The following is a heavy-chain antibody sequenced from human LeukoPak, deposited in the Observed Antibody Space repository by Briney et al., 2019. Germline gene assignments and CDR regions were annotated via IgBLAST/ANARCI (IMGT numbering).Heavy chain of an antibody. D-gene: IGHD2-2*01. J-gene: IGHJ2*01. Sequence: SEALSLTCTVSGGSISSSSYYWGWIRQPPGKGLEWIGSIYHSGSTYYNPPLKSRVTISVDTSKNQFSLKLSSVTAADTAVYYCARGDCSSTSCYLDRWYFDLWGRGTLVTVSS. CDR3: ARGDCSSTSCYLDRWYFDL. CDR1: GGSISSSSYY. V-gene: IGHV4-39*07. CDR2: IYHSGST.